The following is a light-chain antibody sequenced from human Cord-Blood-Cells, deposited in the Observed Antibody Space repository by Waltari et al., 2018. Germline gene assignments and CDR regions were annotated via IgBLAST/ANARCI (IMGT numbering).Light chain of an antibody. CDR2: AAS. Sequence: DIQMTQSPSSLSASVGDRVTITCRASQGISNYLAWYQQKPEKVPKLLIYAASTLQSVVPSRVSGSGSVTDFTLTISSLQPEDVATYYCQKYNSALFTFGPGTKVDIK. CDR1: QGISNY. J-gene: IGKJ3*01. CDR3: QKYNSALFT. V-gene: IGKV1-27*01.